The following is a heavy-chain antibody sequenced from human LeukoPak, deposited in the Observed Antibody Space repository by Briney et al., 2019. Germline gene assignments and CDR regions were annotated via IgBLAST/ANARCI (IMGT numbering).Heavy chain of an antibody. CDR2: IYSGGST. CDR3: ARDFPRQQLAVSHYYYGMDV. Sequence: GGSLRLSCAASGFTVSSNYMSWVRQAPGKGLEWVSVIYSGGSTYYADSVKGRFTISRDNSKNTLYLQMNSLRAEDTAVYYCARDFPRQQLAVSHYYYGMDVWGQGTTVTVSS. J-gene: IGHJ6*02. V-gene: IGHV3-53*01. CDR1: GFTVSSNY. D-gene: IGHD6-13*01.